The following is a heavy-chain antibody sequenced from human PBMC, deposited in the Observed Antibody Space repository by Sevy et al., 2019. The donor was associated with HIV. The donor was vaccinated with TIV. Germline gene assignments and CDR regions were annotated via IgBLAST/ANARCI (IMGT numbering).Heavy chain of an antibody. CDR1: GFTFSSYG. CDR3: AKDIVKTNGYYYDSSGPLLY. CDR2: IRYDGSNK. D-gene: IGHD3-22*01. Sequence: GGSLRLSCAASGFTFSSYGMHWVRQAPGKGLEWVAFIRYDGSNKYYADSVKGQFTISRDNSKNTLYLQMNSLRAEDTAVYYCAKDIVKTNGYYYDSSGPLLYWGQGTLVTVSS. J-gene: IGHJ4*02. V-gene: IGHV3-30*02.